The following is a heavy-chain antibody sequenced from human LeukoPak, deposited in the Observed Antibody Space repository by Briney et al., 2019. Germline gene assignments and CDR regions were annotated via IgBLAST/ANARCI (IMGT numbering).Heavy chain of an antibody. Sequence: PGGSLRLSCAVSGITLSNYGMSWVRQAPGKGLEWVAGISDSGGRTNYADSVKGRFTISRDNPKNTLYLQMNSLRTEDTVVYFCAKRGVVIRVILVGFHKEAYYFDSWGQGALVTVSS. D-gene: IGHD3-22*01. V-gene: IGHV3-23*01. CDR1: GITLSNYG. CDR3: AKRGVVIRVILVGFHKEAYYFDS. J-gene: IGHJ4*02. CDR2: ISDSGGRT.